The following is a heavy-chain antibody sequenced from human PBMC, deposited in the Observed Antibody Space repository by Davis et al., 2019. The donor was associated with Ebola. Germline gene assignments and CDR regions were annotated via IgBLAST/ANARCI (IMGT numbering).Heavy chain of an antibody. CDR1: LYTFPRPD. D-gene: IGHD6-19*01. CDR2: MSPNSGNT. CDR3: ARGRRRAVAGTDY. Sequence: SVPVSRQPSLYTFPRPDRNPPRHLPEHQLEWMGCMSPNSGNTGYAQKFQGRVTMTRNTSISTAYMELSSLRSEDTAVYYCARGRRRAVAGTDYWGQGTLVTVSS. J-gene: IGHJ4*02. V-gene: IGHV1-8*01.